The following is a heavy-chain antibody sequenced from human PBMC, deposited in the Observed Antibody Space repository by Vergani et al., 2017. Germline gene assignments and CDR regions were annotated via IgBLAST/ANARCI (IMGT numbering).Heavy chain of an antibody. V-gene: IGHV1-69*14. D-gene: IGHD1-26*01. CDR3: ATDAIVGAPGSVDY. CDR2: IIPIFGTA. Sequence: QVQLVQSGAEVKKPGSSVKVSCKASGGTFSSYAISWVRQAPGQGLEWMGGIIPIFGTANYAEKFQGRVTITADTSTDTAYMALSSLRSEDTAVYYCATDAIVGAPGSVDYWGQGTLVTVSS. CDR1: GGTFSSYA. J-gene: IGHJ4*02.